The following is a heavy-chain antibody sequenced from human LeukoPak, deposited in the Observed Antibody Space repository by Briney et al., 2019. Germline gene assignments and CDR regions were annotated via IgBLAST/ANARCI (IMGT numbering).Heavy chain of an antibody. J-gene: IGHJ4*02. CDR1: GFTFSSYS. CDR2: ISSSSSYI. V-gene: IGHV3-21*01. CDR3: ARDGHCSGGSCYSGRLVDY. D-gene: IGHD2-15*01. Sequence: GGSLRLSCAASGFTFSSYSMNWVRQAPGKGLEWVSSISSSSSYIYYADSVKGRFTISRDNAKNSLYLQMNSLRAEDTAVYYSARDGHCSGGSCYSGRLVDYWGQGTLVTVSS.